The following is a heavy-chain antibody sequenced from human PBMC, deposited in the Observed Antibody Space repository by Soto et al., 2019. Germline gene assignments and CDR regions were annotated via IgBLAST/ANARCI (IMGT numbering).Heavy chain of an antibody. D-gene: IGHD3-22*01. CDR1: GGSISNYY. CDR3: ARERIDSSGYYPNWFDP. V-gene: IGHV4-59*01. J-gene: IGHJ5*02. Sequence: QVQLQESGPGLVKPSETLSLTCTVSGGSISNYYWSWIRQPPGKGLVWIGYIYYSGSTNYNPSLKSRVTISVDTSKNQFSLNMRSVTAADTAVYYCARERIDSSGYYPNWFDPWGQGTLVTVSS. CDR2: IYYSGST.